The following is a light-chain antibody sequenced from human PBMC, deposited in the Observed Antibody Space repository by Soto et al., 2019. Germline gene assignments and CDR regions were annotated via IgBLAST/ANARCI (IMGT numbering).Light chain of an antibody. V-gene: IGKV2-28*01. J-gene: IGKJ4*01. CDR2: LGS. CDR3: MQARQTPKT. Sequence: DIVMTQSPLSLPVTPGEPASISCRSSQSLLHSNGYNYLDWYLQKPGQSPQLLIYLGSNRASGVPDRFSGSGSGTGFTLKISRVEAEDVGVYYCMQARQTPKTFGGGTKVEIK. CDR1: QSLLHSNGYNY.